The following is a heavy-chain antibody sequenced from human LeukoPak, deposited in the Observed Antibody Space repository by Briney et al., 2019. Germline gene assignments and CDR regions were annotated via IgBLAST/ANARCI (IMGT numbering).Heavy chain of an antibody. CDR1: GGSISPYY. J-gene: IGHJ4*02. CDR3: ARATGSTMFIDY. V-gene: IGHV4-59*01. CDR2: IYYSGNT. Sequence: PSETLSLTCTVFGGSISPYYWSWIRQPPGKGLEWLGYIYYSGNTDYNPSLKSRVAISVDTSKNQFSLKLSSVTAAGTAVYYCARATGSTMFIDYWGQGTLVTVSS. D-gene: IGHD3-10*02.